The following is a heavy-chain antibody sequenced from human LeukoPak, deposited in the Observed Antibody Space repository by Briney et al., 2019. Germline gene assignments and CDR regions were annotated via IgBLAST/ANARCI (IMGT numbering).Heavy chain of an antibody. CDR1: GYTFTDYY. CDR2: INTISGGT. D-gene: IGHD3-10*01. Sequence: ASVKVSCKASGYTFTDYYMHWVRQAPGQGLEWMGWINTISGGTNYAQKFQGRVTMTRDMSTSTVYMELSSLRSEDTAVYYCARDRGVRRSHFDYWGQGTLVTVSS. V-gene: IGHV1-2*02. CDR3: ARDRGVRRSHFDY. J-gene: IGHJ4*02.